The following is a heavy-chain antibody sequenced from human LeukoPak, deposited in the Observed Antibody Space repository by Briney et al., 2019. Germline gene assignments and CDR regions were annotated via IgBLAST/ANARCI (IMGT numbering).Heavy chain of an antibody. CDR1: GFTFSTYW. Sequence: GGSLRLSCVASGFTFSTYWMSWVRQAPGEGLEWVANIKQDGGEKYSVDSVKGRFTISRDNAKSSLYLQMNNLRVEDTAVYYCATSQTTSGRYGNAFDIWGQGTMVTVSS. CDR3: ATSQTTSGRYGNAFDI. J-gene: IGHJ3*02. CDR2: IKQDGGEK. V-gene: IGHV3-7*03. D-gene: IGHD6-19*01.